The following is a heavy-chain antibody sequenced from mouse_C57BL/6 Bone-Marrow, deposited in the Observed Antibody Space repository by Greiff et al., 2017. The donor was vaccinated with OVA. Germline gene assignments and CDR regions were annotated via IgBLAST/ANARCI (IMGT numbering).Heavy chain of an antibody. CDR3: ARSRVPEKYFDV. V-gene: IGHV1-50*01. J-gene: IGHJ1*03. CDR1: GYTFTSYW. D-gene: IGHD3-1*01. CDR2: IDPSDSYT. Sequence: VQLQQPGAELVKPGASVKLSCKASGYTFTSYWMQWVKQRPGQGLEWIGEIDPSDSYTNYNQKFKGKATLTVDTSSSTAYMQLSSLTSEDSAVYDCARSRVPEKYFDVWGTGTTVTVSS.